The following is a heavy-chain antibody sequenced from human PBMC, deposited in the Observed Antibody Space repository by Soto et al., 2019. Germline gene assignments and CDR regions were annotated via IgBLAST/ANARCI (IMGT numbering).Heavy chain of an antibody. D-gene: IGHD4-17*01. CDR1: GGSFSGNY. V-gene: IGHV4-34*01. Sequence: SETLSLTCACSGGSFSGNYWTWIRQPPGKGLECIGYIYDSGSTYYNPSLKSRVTISVDRSKNQFSLKLTSVTAADTAVYYCARAMTTVTTFESGGQGTLVAVSS. CDR3: ARAMTTVTTFES. J-gene: IGHJ4*02. CDR2: IYDSGST.